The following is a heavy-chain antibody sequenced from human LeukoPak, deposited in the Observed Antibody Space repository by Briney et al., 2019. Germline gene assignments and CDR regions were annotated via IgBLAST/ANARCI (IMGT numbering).Heavy chain of an antibody. CDR2: ISWNSGSI. J-gene: IGHJ4*02. CDR3: AKASSTPVSYCFDY. V-gene: IGHV3-9*01. Sequence: PGGSLRLSCAASGFTFDDYAMHWVRQAPGKGLEWVSSISWNSGSIGYADSVKGRFTISRDNAKNSLYLQMNSLRAEDTALYYCAKASSTPVSYCFDYWGQGTLVTVSS. D-gene: IGHD2-2*01. CDR1: GFTFDDYA.